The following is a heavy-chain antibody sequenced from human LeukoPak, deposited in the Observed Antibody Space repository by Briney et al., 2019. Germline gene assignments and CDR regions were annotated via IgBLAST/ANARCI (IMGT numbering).Heavy chain of an antibody. D-gene: IGHD3-3*01. CDR1: GFTFSDYG. V-gene: IGHV3-48*01. CDR3: ARGGGVDY. CDR2: FSSSTGTK. Sequence: GGPLRLSCAASGFTFSDYGMTWVRQAPGKGPEWVSYFSSSTGTKYYADSVKGRFTISRDNAKNSLYLQMNSLRAEDTAIYYCARGGGVDYWGQGTLVTVSS. J-gene: IGHJ4*02.